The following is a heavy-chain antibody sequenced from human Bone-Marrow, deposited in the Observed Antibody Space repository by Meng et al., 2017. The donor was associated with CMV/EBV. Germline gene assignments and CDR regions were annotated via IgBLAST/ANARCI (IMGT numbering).Heavy chain of an antibody. CDR3: ARAMTSIAVAWKARFDP. J-gene: IGHJ5*02. Sequence: SETLSLTCTVSGGSISSYYWSWIRQPPGKGLEWIGYIYYSGSTNYNPSLKSRVTISVDTSKNQFSLKLSSVTAADTAVYYCARAMTSIAVAWKARFDPWGQGTLVTVSS. CDR2: IYYSGST. D-gene: IGHD6-19*01. V-gene: IGHV4-59*01. CDR1: GGSISSYY.